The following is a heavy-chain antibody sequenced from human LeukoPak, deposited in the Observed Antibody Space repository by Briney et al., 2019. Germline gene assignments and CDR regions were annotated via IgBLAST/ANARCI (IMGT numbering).Heavy chain of an antibody. Sequence: PGGSLRLSCAASGFTFSSYGMHWVRQAPGKGLDWVAFIHYDGSNKYYADSVKGRFTISRDDSKNTLYLQMNSLRAEDTAVYYCARDFHRRYYDSSGYNAFDIWGQGTMVTVSS. V-gene: IGHV3-30*02. D-gene: IGHD3-22*01. CDR1: GFTFSSYG. J-gene: IGHJ3*02. CDR2: IHYDGSNK. CDR3: ARDFHRRYYDSSGYNAFDI.